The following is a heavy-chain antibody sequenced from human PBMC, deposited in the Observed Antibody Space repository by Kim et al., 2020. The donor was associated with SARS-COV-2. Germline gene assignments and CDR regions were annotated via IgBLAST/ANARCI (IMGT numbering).Heavy chain of an antibody. CDR2: ISSSSSSSYI. D-gene: IGHD2-15*01. Sequence: GGSLRLSCAASGFTFSTYNMNWVRQAPGKGLEWVSSISSSSSSSYIYYADTLKGRFTISRDNAKNSLSLQMNSLRAEDTAVYYCAREYCSGGSCDYFDYWGQGTLVTVSS. CDR3: AREYCSGGSCDYFDY. J-gene: IGHJ4*02. V-gene: IGHV3-21*01. CDR1: GFTFSTYN.